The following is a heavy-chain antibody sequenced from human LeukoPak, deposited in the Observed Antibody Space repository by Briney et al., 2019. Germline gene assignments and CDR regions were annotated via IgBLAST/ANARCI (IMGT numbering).Heavy chain of an antibody. V-gene: IGHV2-5*02. CDR2: IYWDDDK. Sequence: SGPTLVNPTQTLTLTCTFSGFSLNTSGVGVNWTRQPPGKALEWLALIYWDDDKRYSPSLKSRLTITKDTSKNQVVLTMTNMDPVDTATYYCAHSLHSGYGSGFGYWGQGTLVTVSS. D-gene: IGHD5-12*01. J-gene: IGHJ4*02. CDR3: AHSLHSGYGSGFGY. CDR1: GFSLNTSGVG.